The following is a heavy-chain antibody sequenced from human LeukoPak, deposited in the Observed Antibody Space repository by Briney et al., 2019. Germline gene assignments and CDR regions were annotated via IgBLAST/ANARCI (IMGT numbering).Heavy chain of an antibody. D-gene: IGHD2-15*01. CDR3: ARVKRYCSGGSCYSHGARRSYYFDY. Sequence: SETLSLTCAVYGGSFSGYYWSWIRQPPGKGLEWIGEINHSGSTNYNPSLKSRVTISVDTSKNQFSLKLSSVTAADTAVYYCARVKRYCSGGSCYSHGARRSYYFDYWGQGTLVTVSS. J-gene: IGHJ4*02. CDR1: GGSFSGYY. CDR2: INHSGST. V-gene: IGHV4-34*01.